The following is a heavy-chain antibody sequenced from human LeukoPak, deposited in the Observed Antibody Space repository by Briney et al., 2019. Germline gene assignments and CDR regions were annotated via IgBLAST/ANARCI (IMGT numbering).Heavy chain of an antibody. CDR2: ISAYNGDT. CDR3: ARGRPSDY. CDR1: GYTFTDFG. Sequence: GASVKVSCKTSGYTFTDFGMSWVRQAPGQGLEWMGWISAYNGDTNYAHNLQDRVTMTTDTSTSTAYMELRSLRSDDTVVYYCARGRPSDYWGQGTLVTVSS. J-gene: IGHJ4*02. V-gene: IGHV1-18*01.